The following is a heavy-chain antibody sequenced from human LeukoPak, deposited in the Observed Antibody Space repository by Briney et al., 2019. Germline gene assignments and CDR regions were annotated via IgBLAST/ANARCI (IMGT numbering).Heavy chain of an antibody. Sequence: GGSLRLSCAASGFTFSSYGMHWVRQAPGKGLEWVAVIWYDGSNKYYADSVKGRFTISRDNSKNTLYLQMNSLRAEDTAVYYCARDLCSWIQLCPLDYWGQGTLVTVSS. D-gene: IGHD5-18*01. CDR2: IWYDGSNK. CDR1: GFTFSSYG. V-gene: IGHV3-33*01. J-gene: IGHJ4*02. CDR3: ARDLCSWIQLCPLDY.